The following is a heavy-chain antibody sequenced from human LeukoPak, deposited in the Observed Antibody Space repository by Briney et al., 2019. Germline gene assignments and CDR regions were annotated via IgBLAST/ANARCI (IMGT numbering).Heavy chain of an antibody. D-gene: IGHD1-26*01. J-gene: IGHJ4*02. V-gene: IGHV1-69*13. CDR3: ASVSGSYLGYFDY. CDR2: IIPIFGTA. CDR1: GGTFSSYA. Sequence: GASVKVSCKASGGTFSSYAISWVRQAPGQGLEWMGGIIPIFGTANYAQKFQGRVTITADESTSTAYMELSSLRSDDTAVYYCASVSGSYLGYFDYWGQGTLVTVSS.